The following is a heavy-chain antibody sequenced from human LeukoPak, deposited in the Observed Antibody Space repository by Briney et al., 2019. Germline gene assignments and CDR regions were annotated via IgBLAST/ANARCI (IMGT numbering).Heavy chain of an antibody. Sequence: GGSLRLSCVASGFTFSSYGMSWVRQAPGKGLEWVSGFGGGGGPTYYADSVKGRFTISRDNSLYLQMNSLRADDTAVYYCAKGRRQLENFDYWGQGTLVTVSS. J-gene: IGHJ4*02. V-gene: IGHV3-23*01. CDR2: FGGGGGPT. D-gene: IGHD6-13*01. CDR1: GFTFSSYG. CDR3: AKGRRQLENFDY.